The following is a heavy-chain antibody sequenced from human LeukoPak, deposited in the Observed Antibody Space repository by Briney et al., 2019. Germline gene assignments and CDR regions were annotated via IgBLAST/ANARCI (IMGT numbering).Heavy chain of an antibody. J-gene: IGHJ4*02. CDR2: ISRGSDHI. V-gene: IGHV3-21*01. D-gene: IGHD3-22*01. Sequence: SSISRGSDHIFYADSMKGRFTISRDNAKNSLYLQMNSLGAEDTAVYYCARPYDTRGYFPDYWGQGTLVTVSS. CDR3: ARPYDTRGYFPDY.